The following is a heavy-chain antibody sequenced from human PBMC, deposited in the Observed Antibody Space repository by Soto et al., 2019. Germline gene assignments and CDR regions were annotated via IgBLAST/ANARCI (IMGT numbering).Heavy chain of an antibody. V-gene: IGHV5-10-1*01. CDR2: IDPSDSYT. J-gene: IGHJ6*02. CDR3: ARPRNYYYGMDV. Sequence: GESLKISCKGSGYSFTSYWISWVRQMPGKGLEWMGRIDPSDSYTNYSPSFQGHVTISADKSISTAYLQWGSLKASDTAMYYCARPRNYYYGMDVWGQGTTVTVSS. CDR1: GYSFTSYW.